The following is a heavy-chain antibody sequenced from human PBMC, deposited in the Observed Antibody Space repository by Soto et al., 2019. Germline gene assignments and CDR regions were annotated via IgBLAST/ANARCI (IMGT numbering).Heavy chain of an antibody. D-gene: IGHD5-12*01. Sequence: LRLSCAASGFTFSSYAMSWVRQAPGKGLEWVSAISGSGGSTYYADSVKGRFTISRDNSKNTLYLQMNSLRAEDTAVYYCAKPVEMATLPFDYWGQGTLVTVSS. V-gene: IGHV3-23*01. CDR3: AKPVEMATLPFDY. J-gene: IGHJ4*02. CDR2: ISGSGGST. CDR1: GFTFSSYA.